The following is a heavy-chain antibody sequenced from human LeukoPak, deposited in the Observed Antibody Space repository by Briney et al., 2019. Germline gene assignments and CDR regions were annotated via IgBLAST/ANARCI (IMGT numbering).Heavy chain of an antibody. Sequence: GGSLRLSCAASGLTVSNNYMSWVRQAPGKGLVWVSRINHDGSSTNYADSVKGRFTISRDNAKNTVYLQMNSLRAEDTAVYYCVRDWGYDSSGYWQKYFDTWGQGTLVTVSS. J-gene: IGHJ4*02. CDR1: GLTVSNNY. V-gene: IGHV3-74*01. D-gene: IGHD3-22*01. CDR2: INHDGSST. CDR3: VRDWGYDSSGYWQKYFDT.